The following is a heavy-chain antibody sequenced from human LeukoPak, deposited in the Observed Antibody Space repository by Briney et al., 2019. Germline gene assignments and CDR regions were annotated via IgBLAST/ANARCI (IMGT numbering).Heavy chain of an antibody. CDR1: GFTFSGSS. Sequence: PGGSLRLSCASSGFTFSGSSIHWVRQAYGKGLEWVGLIRTKANTYATAYAASVTGRFTISRDDSKTTSYLQMNSLTAEDTAVYYCARGPPWYFDLWGRGTLVTVSS. CDR2: IRTKANTYAT. D-gene: IGHD6-25*01. J-gene: IGHJ2*01. V-gene: IGHV3-73*01. CDR3: ARGPPWYFDL.